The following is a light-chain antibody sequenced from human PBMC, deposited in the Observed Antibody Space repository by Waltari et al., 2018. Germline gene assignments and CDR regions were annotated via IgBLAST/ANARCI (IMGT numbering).Light chain of an antibody. CDR2: GTS. V-gene: IGLV1-40*01. CDR1: GSNLGPGYD. J-gene: IGLJ2*01. CDR3: QSYDTSLSVV. Sequence: QSVLTQPPSVSGAPGQRGSISCTGSGSNLGPGYDVHWYQQHPGKAPKLLIYGTSTRPPGVPDRFFGSQSGTSASLAITALQAEDEAEYYCQSYDTSLSVVFGGGTKLTVL.